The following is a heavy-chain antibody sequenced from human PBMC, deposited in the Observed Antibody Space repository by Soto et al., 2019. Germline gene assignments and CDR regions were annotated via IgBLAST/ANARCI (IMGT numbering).Heavy chain of an antibody. D-gene: IGHD3-3*01. V-gene: IGHV1-69*12. CDR3: ARDVPVLRFLVGWFDP. Sequence: QVQLVQSGAEVKKPGSSVKVSCKASGGTFSSYAISWVRQAPGQGLEWMGGIIPIFGTANYAQKFQGRVPITGTESTSTAYMERGSLRSEDTAVYYCARDVPVLRFLVGWFDPWGQGTLVTVSS. J-gene: IGHJ5*02. CDR2: IIPIFGTA. CDR1: GGTFSSYA.